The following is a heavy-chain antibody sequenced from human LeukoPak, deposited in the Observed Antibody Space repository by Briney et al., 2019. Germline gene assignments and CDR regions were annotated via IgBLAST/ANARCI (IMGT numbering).Heavy chain of an antibody. CDR1: GFTFSSYG. V-gene: IGHV3-23*01. CDR2: ISGSGGST. CDR3: AKGGSSWYSFDY. D-gene: IGHD6-13*01. J-gene: IGHJ4*02. Sequence: GGSLRLSCAASGFTFSSYGMSWVRQAPGKGLEGVSAISGSGGSTYYADSVKGGFTISRDNSKNTLYLQMNSLRAEDTAVYYCAKGGSSWYSFDYWGQGTLVTVSS.